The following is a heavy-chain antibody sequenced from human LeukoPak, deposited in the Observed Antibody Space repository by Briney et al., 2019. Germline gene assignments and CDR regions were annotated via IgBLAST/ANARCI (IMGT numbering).Heavy chain of an antibody. Sequence: GGSLRLSCAASGFTFSYFYMSWIRQAPGKGLEWVSYISSSGSTIYYADSVKGRFTISRDHAKNSLYLQMNSLRAEHTAVYYCARDPRFVRGVRSQDWGQGTLVTVSS. CDR3: ARDPRFVRGVRSQD. CDR2: ISSSGSTI. D-gene: IGHD3-10*02. J-gene: IGHJ4*02. V-gene: IGHV3-11*04. CDR1: GFTFSYFY.